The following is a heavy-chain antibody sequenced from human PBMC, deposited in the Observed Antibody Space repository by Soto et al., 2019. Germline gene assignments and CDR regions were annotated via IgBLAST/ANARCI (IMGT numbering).Heavy chain of an antibody. J-gene: IGHJ4*02. CDR2: INPSGGST. CDR3: ADYDILTGYRY. V-gene: IGHV1-46*01. D-gene: IGHD3-9*01. CDR1: GYTFTSYY. Sequence: ASVKVSCKASGYTFTSYYMHWVRQAPGQGLEWMGIINPSGGSTSYAQKFQGRVTMTRDTSTSTVYMELSSLRSEDTAVYYCADYDILTGYRYWGQGTLVIVSS.